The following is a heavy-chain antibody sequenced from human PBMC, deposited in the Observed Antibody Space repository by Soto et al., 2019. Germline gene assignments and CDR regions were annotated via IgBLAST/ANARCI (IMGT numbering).Heavy chain of an antibody. CDR3: ARAAVATGWIDP. D-gene: IGHD5-12*01. V-gene: IGHV4-31*03. CDR1: GGSASSGIYY. Sequence: SETLSLTCTVSGGSASSGIYYWNYIRQLPGKGLEWIGHVYYSGSTYYNPSLKSRLTMSVDMSKNQFSLNLNSVTVADTAVYYCARAAVATGWIDPWGPGTMVTVSS. J-gene: IGHJ5*02. CDR2: VYYSGST.